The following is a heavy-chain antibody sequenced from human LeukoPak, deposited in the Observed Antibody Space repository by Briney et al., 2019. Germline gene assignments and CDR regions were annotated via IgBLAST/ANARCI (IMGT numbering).Heavy chain of an antibody. Sequence: SQTLSLTCTVSGGSISSGGYYWSWIRQHPGKGLEWIGYIYYSGSTYYNPSLKSRVTISVDTSKNQFSLKLSSVTAADTAVYYCAIQGYSSSWTPRYYYYYGMDVWGQGTTVTVSS. J-gene: IGHJ6*02. CDR3: AIQGYSSSWTPRYYYYYGMDV. CDR1: GGSISSGGYY. CDR2: IYYSGST. V-gene: IGHV4-31*03. D-gene: IGHD6-13*01.